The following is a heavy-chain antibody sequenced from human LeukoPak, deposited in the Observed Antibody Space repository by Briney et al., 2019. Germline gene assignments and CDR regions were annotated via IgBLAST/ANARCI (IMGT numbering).Heavy chain of an antibody. J-gene: IGHJ5*02. Sequence: SETLSLTCAVYGGSFSGYYWSWIRQPPGKGLEWIGEINHSGSTNYNPSLKSRVTISIDTSRNQFSLKLSSVTAADTAVYYCARARYSGSYLLNWFDPWGQGTLVTVSS. CDR3: ARARYSGSYLLNWFDP. V-gene: IGHV4-34*01. CDR1: GGSFSGYY. CDR2: INHSGST. D-gene: IGHD1-26*01.